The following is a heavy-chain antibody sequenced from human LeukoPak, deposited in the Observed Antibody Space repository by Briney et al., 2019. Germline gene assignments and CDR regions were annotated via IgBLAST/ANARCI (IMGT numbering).Heavy chain of an antibody. D-gene: IGHD3-16*01. CDR2: IHYSGTT. CDR3: ARHGGSHFLY. Sequence: SETLSLTCTVSGVSISPYYWSWIRQPPGKGLEWLAYIHYSGTTNYNPSLMSRVTISVDTSKSQFSLKLDSVTAADTAVYYCARHGGSHFLYWGQGILVTVSS. V-gene: IGHV4-59*08. CDR1: GVSISPYY. J-gene: IGHJ4*02.